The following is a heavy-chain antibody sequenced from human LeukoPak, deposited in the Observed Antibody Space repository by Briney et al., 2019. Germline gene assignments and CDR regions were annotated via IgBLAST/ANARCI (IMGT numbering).Heavy chain of an antibody. J-gene: IGHJ4*02. D-gene: IGHD5-24*01. CDR3: AKAGRWGYNHNYFDY. CDR2: ISWNSGSI. Sequence: GGSLRLSCAASGFTFDDYAMHWVRQAPGKGLEWVSGISWNSGSIGYADSVKGRFTISRDNAKNSLYLQMNSLRAEDTALYYCAKAGRWGYNHNYFDYWGQGTLVTVSS. CDR1: GFTFDDYA. V-gene: IGHV3-9*01.